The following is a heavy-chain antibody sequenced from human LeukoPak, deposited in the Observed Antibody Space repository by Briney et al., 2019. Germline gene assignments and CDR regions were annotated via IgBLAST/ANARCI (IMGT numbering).Heavy chain of an antibody. CDR1: GFTFSTYA. CDR2: IYSGGST. Sequence: GGSLRLSCAASGFTFSTYAMSWVRQAPGKGLEWVSVIYSGGSTYYADSVKGRFTISRDISKNTLYLQINSLRAEDTALYYCARGGWGTYDPGNLDFWGQGTLVTVSS. CDR3: ARGGWGTYDPGNLDF. J-gene: IGHJ4*02. V-gene: IGHV3-23*03. D-gene: IGHD6-19*01.